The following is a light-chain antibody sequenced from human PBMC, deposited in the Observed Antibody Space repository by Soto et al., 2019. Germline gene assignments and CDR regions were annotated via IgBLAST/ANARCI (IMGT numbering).Light chain of an antibody. Sequence: DIQMTQSPSTLSASVGDRVSITCRASQNINSWLAWYQQKPGKAPKLLIYKASSLQSGVPSRFSGSGSGTEFTLTIRCLQPADFATYQCQQYNHWYTFGQGTKLEIK. CDR3: QQYNHWYT. V-gene: IGKV1-5*03. CDR2: KAS. J-gene: IGKJ2*01. CDR1: QNINSW.